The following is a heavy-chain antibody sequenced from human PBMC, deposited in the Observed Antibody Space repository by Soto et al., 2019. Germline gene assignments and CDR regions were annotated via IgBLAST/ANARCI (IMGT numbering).Heavy chain of an antibody. CDR3: SIVALATSANDAFDI. CDR2: GYPGHSDT. Sequence: GESLKISCKGSGYSFTDYWIGWVRQMPGNGLEWMGIGYPGHSDTRFSPSFEGQVTISADRSISTAYLQWTSLKASDTAIYYCSIVALATSANDAFDIWGQGTMVTVSS. V-gene: IGHV5-51*01. D-gene: IGHD5-12*01. CDR1: GYSFTDYW. J-gene: IGHJ3*02.